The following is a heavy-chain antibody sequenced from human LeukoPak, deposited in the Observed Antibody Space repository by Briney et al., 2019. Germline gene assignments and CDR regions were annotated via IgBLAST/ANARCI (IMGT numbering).Heavy chain of an antibody. Sequence: SETLSLTCTVSGGSISSYYWSWIRQPPGKGPEWIGYIYYSGSTNYNPSLKSRVTISVDTSKNQFSLKLSSVTAADTAVYYCARDYYDSSGYFNWGQGTLVTVSS. CDR1: GGSISSYY. J-gene: IGHJ4*02. CDR3: ARDYYDSSGYFN. V-gene: IGHV4-59*12. CDR2: IYYSGST. D-gene: IGHD3-22*01.